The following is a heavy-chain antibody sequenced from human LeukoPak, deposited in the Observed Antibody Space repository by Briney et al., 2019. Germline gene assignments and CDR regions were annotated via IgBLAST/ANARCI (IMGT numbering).Heavy chain of an antibody. CDR1: GGSINSHY. J-gene: IGHJ4*02. CDR3: VRRDTGWNYFDY. CDR2: IYYTGKI. Sequence: SETLSLTCAVSGGSINSHYWGWIRQPPGKGLQWIGDIYYTGKINYNPSLKSRVTITLDTSKDHLSLNLASVLTADTAIYYCVRRDTGWNYFDYWGQGILVTVSS. V-gene: IGHV4-59*08. D-gene: IGHD6-19*01.